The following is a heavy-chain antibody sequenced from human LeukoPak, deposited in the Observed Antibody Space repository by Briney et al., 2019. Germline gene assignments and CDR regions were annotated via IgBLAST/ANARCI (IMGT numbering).Heavy chain of an antibody. CDR1: GFTFDDYA. D-gene: IGHD5-12*01. CDR3: ANSRGYSGYGPSDY. CDR2: ISWNSGSI. V-gene: IGHV3-9*01. J-gene: IGHJ4*02. Sequence: TGGSLRLSCAASGFTFDDYAMHWVRQAPGKGLEWVSGISWNSGSIGYADSVKGRFTISRDNAKNSLYLQMNSLRAEDTALYYCANSRGYSGYGPSDYWGQGTLVTVSS.